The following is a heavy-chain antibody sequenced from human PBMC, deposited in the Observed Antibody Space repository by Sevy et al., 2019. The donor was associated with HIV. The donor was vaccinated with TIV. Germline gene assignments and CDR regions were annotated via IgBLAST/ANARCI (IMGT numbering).Heavy chain of an antibody. CDR3: AREGLGGFHTSLDY. D-gene: IGHD2-15*01. J-gene: IGHJ4*02. CDR2: ISSSGSTI. Sequence: GGSLRLSCGASGFSFSSYDMNWVRQAPGKGLEWLSYISSSGSTIHYADSVKGRFTISRDNAKNSLYLQMNTLRAEDTAVYYRAREGLGGFHTSLDYWGQGTLVTVSS. V-gene: IGHV3-48*03. CDR1: GFSFSSYD.